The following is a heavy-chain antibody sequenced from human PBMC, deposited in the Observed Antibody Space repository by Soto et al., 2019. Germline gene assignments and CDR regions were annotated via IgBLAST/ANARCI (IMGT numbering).Heavy chain of an antibody. CDR1: GFTFGIYA. Sequence: GGSLRLSCAAAGFTFGIYAMKWVRQAPGKGLEWVSLIGESGTPTYYADSVKGRFTISRDNSGNTLFLEMYSLRAEETAVYYCARYIPGVRYYGIDVWGQGTTVNVS. CDR2: IGESGTPT. CDR3: ARYIPGVRYYGIDV. J-gene: IGHJ6*02. V-gene: IGHV3-23*01. D-gene: IGHD5-18*01.